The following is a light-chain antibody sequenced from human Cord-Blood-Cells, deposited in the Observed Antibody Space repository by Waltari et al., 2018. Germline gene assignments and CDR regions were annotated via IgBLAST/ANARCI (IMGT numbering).Light chain of an antibody. Sequence: DIQMTQSPSSLSASLGDSVTITCRASQSISSYLNWYQQKPGKAPNLLIYAASSLQSGVPSRYSGSGSGTGFTLTISSLQPEDLATYYCQQSYRTPRTFGQGTKVEIK. CDR1: QSISSY. CDR3: QQSYRTPRT. V-gene: IGKV1-39*01. CDR2: AAS. J-gene: IGKJ1*01.